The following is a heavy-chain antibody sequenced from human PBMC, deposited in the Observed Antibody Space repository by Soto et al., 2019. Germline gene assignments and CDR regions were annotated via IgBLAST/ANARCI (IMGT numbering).Heavy chain of an antibody. CDR1: GFTFSSYG. Sequence: QVQLVESGGGVVQPGRSLRLSCAASGFTFSSYGMHWVRQAPGKGLEWVAVISYDGSNKYYADSVKGRFTISRDNSKNTLYLQMNSLRAEDTAVYYWAKVSRYSNSRNYYYYGMDVWGQGTTVTVSS. D-gene: IGHD6-13*01. CDR3: AKVSRYSNSRNYYYYGMDV. V-gene: IGHV3-30*18. J-gene: IGHJ6*02. CDR2: ISYDGSNK.